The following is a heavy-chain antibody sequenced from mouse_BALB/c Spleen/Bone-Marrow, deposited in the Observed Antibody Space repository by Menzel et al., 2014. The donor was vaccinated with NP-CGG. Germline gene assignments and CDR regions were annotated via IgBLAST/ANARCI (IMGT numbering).Heavy chain of an antibody. Sequence: EVQGVESGPELVKPGASVKMSCKASGYTFTSYVMHWVKQKPGQGLEWIGYINPYNDGTKYNEKFKGKATLTSDKSSSTAYMELSSLTSEDSAVYHCAKGGNYRYDFDYWGQGTTLTVSS. CDR1: GYTFTSYV. CDR2: INPYNDGT. V-gene: IGHV1-14*01. D-gene: IGHD2-14*01. CDR3: AKGGNYRYDFDY. J-gene: IGHJ2*01.